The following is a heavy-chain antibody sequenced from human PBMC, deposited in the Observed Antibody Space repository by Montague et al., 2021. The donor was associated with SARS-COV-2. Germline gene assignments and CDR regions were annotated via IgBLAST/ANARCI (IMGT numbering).Heavy chain of an antibody. D-gene: IGHD3-9*01. Sequence: PALVKPTQTLTLTCTFSGFSLSTSGMRASWIRQPPGKALEWLARIDWDXDKFYSTSLKTRLTISKDTSKNQVVLTMTNMDPVGTATYYCARSYYDILTAYYTPFDYWGQGTLVTVSS. CDR1: GFSLSTSGMR. CDR3: ARSYYDILTAYYTPFDY. J-gene: IGHJ4*02. V-gene: IGHV2-70*04. CDR2: IDWDXDK.